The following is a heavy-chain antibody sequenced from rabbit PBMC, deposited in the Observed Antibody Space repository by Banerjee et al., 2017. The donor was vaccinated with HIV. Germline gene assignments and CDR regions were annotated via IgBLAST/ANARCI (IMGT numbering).Heavy chain of an antibody. CDR3: ARAGYGGYGYGL. V-gene: IGHV1S40*01. CDR1: GFSFSNGYD. J-gene: IGHJ4*01. Sequence: QSLEESGGDLVKPGASLTLTCTASGFSFSNGYDMCWVRQAPGKGLEWIACIYAGSSGSTYYANWAKGRFTISKTSSTTVTLQMTSLTAADTATYFCARAGYGGYGYGLWGPGTL. D-gene: IGHD6-1*01. CDR2: IYAGSSGST.